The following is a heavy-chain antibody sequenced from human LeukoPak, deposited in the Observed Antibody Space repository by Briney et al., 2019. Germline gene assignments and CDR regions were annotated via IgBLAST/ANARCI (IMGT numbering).Heavy chain of an antibody. CDR1: GGSFSGYY. CDR3: AITMIETGDYFDY. CDR2: INHSGST. V-gene: IGHV4-34*01. Sequence: PSETLSLTCAVYGGSFSGYYRSWIRQPPGKGLEWIGEINHSGSTNYNPSLKSRVTISVDTSKNQFSLKLSSVTAADTAVYYCAITMIETGDYFDYWGQGTLVTVSS. J-gene: IGHJ4*02. D-gene: IGHD3-22*01.